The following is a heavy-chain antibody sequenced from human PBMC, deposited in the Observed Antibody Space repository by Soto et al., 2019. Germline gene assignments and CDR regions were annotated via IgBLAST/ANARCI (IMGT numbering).Heavy chain of an antibody. D-gene: IGHD3-10*01. V-gene: IGHV4-30-2*01. J-gene: IGHJ4*02. CDR1: GGSISSGGYS. CDR3: ASVRGVSQFDY. CDR2: IYHSGST. Sequence: PSETLSLTCAVSGGSISSGGYSWSWIRQPPGKGLEWIGYIYHSGSTYYNPSLKSRVTISVDRSKNQFSLKLSSVTAADTAVYYCASVRGVSQFDYWGQGTLVTVSS.